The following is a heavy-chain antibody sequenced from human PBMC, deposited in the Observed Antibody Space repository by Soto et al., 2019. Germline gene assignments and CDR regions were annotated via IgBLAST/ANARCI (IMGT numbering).Heavy chain of an antibody. Sequence: EVQLVESGGGLVQPGGSLRLSCAASGFTFSSYWTHWVRQAPGKGLVWVSRINSDGSSTSYADSVKGRFTISRDNAKNTLYLQMNSLRAEDTAVYYCALIAAAGLFDYWGQGTLVTVSS. CDR1: GFTFSSYW. CDR3: ALIAAAGLFDY. J-gene: IGHJ4*02. V-gene: IGHV3-74*01. CDR2: INSDGSST. D-gene: IGHD6-13*01.